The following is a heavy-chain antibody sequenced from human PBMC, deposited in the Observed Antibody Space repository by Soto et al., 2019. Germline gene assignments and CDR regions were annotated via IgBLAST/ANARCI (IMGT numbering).Heavy chain of an antibody. J-gene: IGHJ6*03. D-gene: IGHD2-15*01. CDR2: ISSSSSTI. CDR3: ARGYCSGGSCWYYYYYMDV. CDR1: GFTFSSYS. V-gene: IGHV3-48*01. Sequence: GGSLRLSCAASGFTFSSYSMNWVRQAPGKGLEWVSYISSSSSTIYYADSVKGRFTISRDNAKNSLYLQMNSLRAEDTAVYYCARGYCSGGSCWYYYYYMDVWGKGTTVTVSS.